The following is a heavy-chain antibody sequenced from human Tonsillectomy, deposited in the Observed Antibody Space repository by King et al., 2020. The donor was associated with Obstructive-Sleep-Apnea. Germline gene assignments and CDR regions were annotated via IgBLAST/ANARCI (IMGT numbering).Heavy chain of an antibody. CDR3: ARDLYCSTIDCYQGSGVFDY. V-gene: IGHV3-7*03. CDR2: IKQDGSEK. Sequence: QLVESGGGLVQPGGSLRLSCAASGFTFSSSWMSWVRQAPGKGLEWVANIKQDGSEKYYVDSVTGRFTISRDNAKNSLYLQMNSLRAEDTAVYYCARDLYCSTIDCYQGSGVFDYWGQGSLVTVSS. CDR1: GFTFSSSW. D-gene: IGHD2-2*01. J-gene: IGHJ4*02.